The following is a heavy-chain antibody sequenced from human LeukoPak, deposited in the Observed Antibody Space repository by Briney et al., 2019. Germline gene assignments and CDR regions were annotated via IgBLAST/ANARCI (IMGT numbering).Heavy chain of an antibody. V-gene: IGHV1-3*04. D-gene: IGHD2-21*02. Sequence: ASVKVSCKASGYTFTSYAMHWVRQAPGQGLECMGWINTGNGNTKYSQKFQGRVTITRDTSASTAYMGLSSLRSEDTAVYYCARNTETAIPLPYYFDYWGQGTLVTVSS. J-gene: IGHJ4*02. CDR1: GYTFTSYA. CDR2: INTGNGNT. CDR3: ARNTETAIPLPYYFDY.